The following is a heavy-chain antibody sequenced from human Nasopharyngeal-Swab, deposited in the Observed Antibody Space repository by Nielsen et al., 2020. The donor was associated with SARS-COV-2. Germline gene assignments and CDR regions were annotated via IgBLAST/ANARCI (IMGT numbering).Heavy chain of an antibody. V-gene: IGHV4-34*01. Sequence: SETLSLTCAVYGGSFSGYYWSWIRQPPGKGLEWIGEINHSGSTNYNPSLKSRVTISVDTSKNQFFLKLTSVTAADTAVYYCARERPGKSDAFDIWGQGTLVTVSS. CDR1: GGSFSGYY. CDR3: ARERPGKSDAFDI. D-gene: IGHD4-23*01. CDR2: INHSGST. J-gene: IGHJ3*02.